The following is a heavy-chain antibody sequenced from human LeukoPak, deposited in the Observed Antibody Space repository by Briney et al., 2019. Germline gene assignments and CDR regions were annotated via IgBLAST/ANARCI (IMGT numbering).Heavy chain of an antibody. CDR1: GGSISDYY. D-gene: IGHD2-2*01. V-gene: IGHV4-59*01. CDR2: VHYSGST. CDR3: AGATSREAFDI. Sequence: SETLSLTCTVSGGSISDYYWSWIRQPPGKRLEWIGYVHYSGSTNYTPSLKSRVTISIDTSKNQFSLRLSPVTAADTAVYYCAGATSREAFDIWGQGTLVTVSS. J-gene: IGHJ3*02.